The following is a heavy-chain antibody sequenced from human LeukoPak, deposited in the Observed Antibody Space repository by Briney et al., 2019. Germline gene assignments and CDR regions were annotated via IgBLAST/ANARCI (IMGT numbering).Heavy chain of an antibody. J-gene: IGHJ6*02. Sequence: GGSLRLSCAASGFTFSSYWMNWARQAPGKGLEWVASINHNGNVNYYVDSVKGRFTISRDNSKNSLYLQMSNLRAEDTAVYFCARGGGLDVWGQGATVTVSS. CDR2: INHNGNVN. CDR1: GFTFSSYW. V-gene: IGHV3-7*03. D-gene: IGHD3-16*01. CDR3: ARGGGLDV.